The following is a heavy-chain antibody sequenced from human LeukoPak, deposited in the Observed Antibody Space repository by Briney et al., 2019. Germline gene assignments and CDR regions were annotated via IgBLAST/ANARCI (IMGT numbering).Heavy chain of an antibody. CDR3: ARGIVDTAMVTPYYYYYMDV. D-gene: IGHD5-18*01. Sequence: ASVKVSCKASGYTFTSYDINWVRQATGQGLEWMGWMNPNSGNTGYAQKSQGRVTITTDESTSTAYMELSSLRSEDTAVYYCARGIVDTAMVTPYYYYYMDVWGKGTTVTVSS. J-gene: IGHJ6*03. CDR1: GYTFTSYD. V-gene: IGHV1-8*01. CDR2: MNPNSGNT.